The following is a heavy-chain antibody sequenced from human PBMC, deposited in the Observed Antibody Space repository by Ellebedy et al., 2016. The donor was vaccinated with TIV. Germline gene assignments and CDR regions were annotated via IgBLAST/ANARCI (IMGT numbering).Heavy chain of an antibody. D-gene: IGHD1-26*01. CDR1: GFTFSNAW. Sequence: GGSLRLSXAASGFTFSNAWMSWVRQAPGKGLEWVGPIKSKTDGGTTDYAAPVKGRFTISRDDSKNTLYLQMNSLKTEDTAVYYCTVQSGSYFYWGQGTLVTVSS. CDR3: TVQSGSYFY. J-gene: IGHJ4*02. V-gene: IGHV3-15*01. CDR2: IKSKTDGGTT.